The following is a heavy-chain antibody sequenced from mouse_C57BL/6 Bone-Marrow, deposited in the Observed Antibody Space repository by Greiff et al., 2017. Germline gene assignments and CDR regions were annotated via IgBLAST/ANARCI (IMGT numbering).Heavy chain of an antibody. CDR3: ARGGPKGVFDY. CDR1: GYTFTSYT. J-gene: IGHJ2*01. Sequence: VQLQQSGAELARPGASVTMSCKASGYTFTSYTMHWVKQRPGQGLEWIGYINPSSGYTKYNQKFKDKATLTADKSSSTAYMQLSSLTSEDSAVYYCARGGPKGVFDYWGQGTTLTVSS. CDR2: INPSSGYT. V-gene: IGHV1-4*01.